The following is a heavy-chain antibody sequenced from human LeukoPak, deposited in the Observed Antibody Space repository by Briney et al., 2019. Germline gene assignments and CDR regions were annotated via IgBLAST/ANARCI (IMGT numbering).Heavy chain of an antibody. CDR3: ARPKMAVVTPLDY. Sequence: GGSLRLSCAASGFTFSSYGMHWVRQAPGKGLEWVAFIRYDGSNKYYADSVKGRFTISRDNSKNTLYLQMNSLRAEDTAVYYCARPKMAVVTPLDYWGQGTLVTVSS. CDR2: IRYDGSNK. J-gene: IGHJ4*02. CDR1: GFTFSSYG. D-gene: IGHD4-23*01. V-gene: IGHV3-30*02.